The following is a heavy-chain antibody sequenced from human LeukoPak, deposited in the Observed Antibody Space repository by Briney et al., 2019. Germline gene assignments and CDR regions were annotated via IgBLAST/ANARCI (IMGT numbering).Heavy chain of an antibody. CDR2: IYYSGST. V-gene: IGHV4-59*01. J-gene: IGHJ2*01. Sequence: SETLSLTCTVSGGSMSSYYWSWIRQPPGKGLEWIGNIYYSGSTNYNPSLKSRVTISVDTSKNQFSLKLGSVTAADTAVYYCARDFIGRYWYFDLWGRGTLVTVSS. CDR1: GGSMSSYY. CDR3: ARDFIGRYWYFDL. D-gene: IGHD3-16*02.